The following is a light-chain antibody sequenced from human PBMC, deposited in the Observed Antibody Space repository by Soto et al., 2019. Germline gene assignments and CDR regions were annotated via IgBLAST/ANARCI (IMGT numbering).Light chain of an antibody. J-gene: IGLJ1*01. CDR2: QVT. V-gene: IGLV2-14*01. Sequence: QSVLTQPASVSGSLGQSITISCTGTTRDIAGYNYISWYQQLPGKAPKLMIYQVTIRPSGISNRFSGSKSGNTASLTISGLQAEDEADYYCSSYGGGGNYVFGTGTKVTVL. CDR3: SSYGGGGNYV. CDR1: TRDIAGYNY.